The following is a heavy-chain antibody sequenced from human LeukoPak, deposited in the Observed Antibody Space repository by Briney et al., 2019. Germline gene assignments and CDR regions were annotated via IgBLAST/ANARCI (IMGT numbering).Heavy chain of an antibody. J-gene: IGHJ5*02. CDR3: ARAYYDFWSGYENNWFDP. Sequence: GESLKISCKGSGYTFTSYGISWVRQAPGQGLEWMGWISAYNGNTNYAQKFQGRVTITADKSTSTAYMELSSLRSEDTAVYYCARAYYDFWSGYENNWFDPWGQGTLVTVSS. CDR1: GYTFTSYG. CDR2: ISAYNGNT. V-gene: IGHV1-18*01. D-gene: IGHD3-3*01.